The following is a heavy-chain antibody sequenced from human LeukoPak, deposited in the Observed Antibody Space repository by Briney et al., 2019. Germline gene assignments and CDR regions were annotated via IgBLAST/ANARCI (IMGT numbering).Heavy chain of an antibody. CDR3: ARVLGVVADFDY. V-gene: IGHV1-18*04. CDR1: GYTFSSYY. D-gene: IGHD3-3*01. Sequence: GASVKVSCKASGYTFSSYYMFWVRQAPGQGLEWMGWISAYNGNTNYAQKLQGRVTMTTDTSTSTAYMELRSLRSDDTAVYYCARVLGVVADFDYWGQGTLVTVSS. CDR2: ISAYNGNT. J-gene: IGHJ4*02.